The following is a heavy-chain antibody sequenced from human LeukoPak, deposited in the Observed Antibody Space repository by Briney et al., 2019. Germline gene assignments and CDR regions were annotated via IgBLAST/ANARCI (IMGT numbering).Heavy chain of an antibody. CDR1: GHTVSSNY. CDR3: ARGGGYSSPSYDY. Sequence: GGSLRLSCAASGHTVSSNYVTWVRQVPGKGLEWVSVIYSDGSTYYADSVKGRFTISRDNSKNTLYLQMNSLRAEDTAVYYCARGGGYSSPSYDYWGQGTLVTVSS. CDR2: IYSDGST. J-gene: IGHJ4*02. D-gene: IGHD6-13*01. V-gene: IGHV3-53*01.